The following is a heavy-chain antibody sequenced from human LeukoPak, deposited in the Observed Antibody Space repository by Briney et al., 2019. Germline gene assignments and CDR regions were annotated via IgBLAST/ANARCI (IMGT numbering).Heavy chain of an antibody. J-gene: IGHJ4*02. CDR1: GGTFSSYA. D-gene: IGHD3-22*01. CDR3: ARDGPSREYYDSSGYHY. Sequence: SVKVSCKASGGTFSSYAISWVRQAPGQGLEWMGGITPIFGTANYAQKFQGRVTITADKSTSTAYMELSSLRSEDTAVYYCARDGPSREYYDSSGYHYWGQGTLVTVSS. CDR2: ITPIFGTA. V-gene: IGHV1-69*06.